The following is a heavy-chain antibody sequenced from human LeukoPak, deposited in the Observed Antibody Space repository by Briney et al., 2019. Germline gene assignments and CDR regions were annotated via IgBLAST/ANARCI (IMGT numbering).Heavy chain of an antibody. Sequence: GGSLRLSCAASGFTFSSYSMNWVRQAPGKGLEWVSYISSSTIYYADSVKGRFTISRDNAKNSLYLQMNSLRAEDTAVYYCARDKPASDAFDIWGQGTMVTVSS. D-gene: IGHD2-2*01. CDR2: ISSSTI. CDR3: ARDKPASDAFDI. J-gene: IGHJ3*02. CDR1: GFTFSSYS. V-gene: IGHV3-48*01.